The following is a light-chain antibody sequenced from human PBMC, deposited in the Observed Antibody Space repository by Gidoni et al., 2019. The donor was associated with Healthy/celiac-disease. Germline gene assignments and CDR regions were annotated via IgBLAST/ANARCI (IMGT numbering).Light chain of an antibody. CDR2: KAS. CDR3: QQYNSYSQNT. J-gene: IGKJ2*01. Sequence: DIKMTQSPSTLSASVGDRVTITCRASQSISSWLAWYQQKPGKAPKLLIYKASSLESGVPSRFSGSGSGTEFTLTISSLQPDDFATYYCQQYNSYSQNTFGQGTKLEIK. V-gene: IGKV1-5*03. CDR1: QSISSW.